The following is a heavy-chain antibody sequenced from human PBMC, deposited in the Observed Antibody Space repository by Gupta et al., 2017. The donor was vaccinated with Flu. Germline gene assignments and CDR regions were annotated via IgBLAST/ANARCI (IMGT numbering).Heavy chain of an antibody. D-gene: IGHD3-10*01. J-gene: IGHJ5*02. V-gene: IGHV3-23*01. CDR1: GFPSGHYA. CDR3: TRDAILPGGFTKWFDP. CDR2: ISPGGDTA. Sequence: EVHLLESGGGLVQRGGSLRLSCTASGFPSGHYAMSWVRQAPGKGPEWVADISPGGDTAYYTDSVRGRFSISRDNSKNTVYLQMNNLRGEETAIYYCTRDAILPGGFTKWFDPWGQGALVTVSS.